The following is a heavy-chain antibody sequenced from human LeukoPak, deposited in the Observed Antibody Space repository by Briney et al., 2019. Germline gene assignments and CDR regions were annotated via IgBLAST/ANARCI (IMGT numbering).Heavy chain of an antibody. J-gene: IGHJ4*02. V-gene: IGHV3-74*01. CDR2: INTDGSLI. D-gene: IGHD1-26*01. CDR1: GFTFSTYW. Sequence: GGSLRLSCAVSGFTFSTYWMHWVRQAPGKGLVWVSRINTDGSLINYADSVKGRFTMSRDNSKNTLYLQMSSLRAEDTAVYYCARIIVGATGVDYWGQGTLVTVSS. CDR3: ARIIVGATGVDY.